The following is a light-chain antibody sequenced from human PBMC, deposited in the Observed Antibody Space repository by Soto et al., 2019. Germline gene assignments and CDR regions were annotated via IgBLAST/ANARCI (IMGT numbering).Light chain of an antibody. Sequence: QSVLTQPPSVSGAPGQRVTISCTGSSSNIGAGYDVHWYQQLPGTAPKLLIYGNSNRPSGVPDRFSGSKSGTSASLAITGLQAEGEADYYCQSYDSSLSGWDVVFGGGTQLTV. CDR1: SSNIGAGYD. CDR3: QSYDSSLSGWDVV. CDR2: GNS. J-gene: IGLJ2*01. V-gene: IGLV1-40*01.